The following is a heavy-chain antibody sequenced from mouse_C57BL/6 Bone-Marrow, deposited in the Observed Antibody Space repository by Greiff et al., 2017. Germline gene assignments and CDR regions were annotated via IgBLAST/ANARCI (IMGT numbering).Heavy chain of an antibody. CDR3: AELAETYFDN. J-gene: IGHJ2*01. V-gene: IGHV5-6*01. Sequence: EVQLVESGGDLVKPGGSLKLSCAASGFTFSSYGMSWVRQTPDKRLEWVATISSGGSYTYYPDSVKGRFTISRDHAKNTLYLQMSSLKSDDTAMYYCAELAETYFDNWGQGTTLTVSA. CDR2: ISSGGSYT. D-gene: IGHD4-1*01. CDR1: GFTFSSYG.